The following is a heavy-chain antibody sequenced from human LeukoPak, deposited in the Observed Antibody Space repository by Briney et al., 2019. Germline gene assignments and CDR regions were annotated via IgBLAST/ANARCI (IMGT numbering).Heavy chain of an antibody. CDR1: GGSFSGYY. CDR3: ARGLVGYCSSTSCSHRPSLSMDV. Sequence: SETLSLTCAVYGGSFSGYYWSWIRQPPGKGLGWMGEINLMGGTNYNPSLKSRVTISVDTSKNQFSLKLSSVTAADTAVYYCARGLVGYCSSTSCSHRPSLSMDVWGKGTTVTVSS. D-gene: IGHD2-2*01. CDR2: INLMGGT. V-gene: IGHV4-34*01. J-gene: IGHJ6*03.